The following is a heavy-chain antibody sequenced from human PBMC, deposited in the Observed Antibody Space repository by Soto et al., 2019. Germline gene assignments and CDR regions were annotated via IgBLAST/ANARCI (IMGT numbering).Heavy chain of an antibody. J-gene: IGHJ4*02. D-gene: IGHD5-18*01. Sequence: QVQLVESGGGLVKPGGSLRLSCAASGFTFSDYYMSWIRQAPGKGLEWGSYLSSSSSYTNYADSVKGRFTISRDNAKNSLYLQLNSLRDEDTAVYECACTAGGTAMAPVDYWGQGTLVTVSS. CDR3: ACTAGGTAMAPVDY. CDR1: GFTFSDYY. CDR2: LSSSSSYT. V-gene: IGHV3-11*06.